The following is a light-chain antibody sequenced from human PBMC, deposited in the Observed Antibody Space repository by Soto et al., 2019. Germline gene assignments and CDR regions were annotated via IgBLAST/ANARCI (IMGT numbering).Light chain of an antibody. CDR3: QSYDTSPSGYV. Sequence: QSVLTQPPSVSGAPGQRVTISCTGSSSNIGPDYDVHWYQQLPGTAPKLLIYANKNRPAGVPDRFSASKSGTSASLAINGLQAEDEADYYCQSYDTSPSGYVFGGGTKGTVL. CDR1: SSNIGPDYD. J-gene: IGLJ1*01. V-gene: IGLV1-40*01. CDR2: ANK.